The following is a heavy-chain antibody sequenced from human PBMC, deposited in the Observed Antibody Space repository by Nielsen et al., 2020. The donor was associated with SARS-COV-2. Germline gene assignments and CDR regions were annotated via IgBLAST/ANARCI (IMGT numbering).Heavy chain of an antibody. CDR3: ARRYCSGGSSYGCDAFDI. CDR2: IYYSGST. J-gene: IGHJ3*02. D-gene: IGHD2-15*01. Sequence: SCTVSGGSISSGGYYWSWIRQHPGKGLEWIGYIYYSGSTYYNPSLKSRVTISVDKSKNQFSLKLSSVTAADTAVYYCARRYCSGGSSYGCDAFDIWGQGTMVTVSS. CDR1: GGSISSGGYY. V-gene: IGHV4-31*02.